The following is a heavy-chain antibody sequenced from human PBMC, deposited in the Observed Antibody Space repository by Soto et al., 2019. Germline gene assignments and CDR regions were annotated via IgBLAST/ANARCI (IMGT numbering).Heavy chain of an antibody. V-gene: IGHV3-48*02. J-gene: IGHJ3*02. CDR1: GFTFSSYA. CDR2: ISVGSGSI. CDR3: VRDDKWAFDI. Sequence: EAHLVESGGGLVQPGRSRRLSCAASGFTFSSYAFNWVRQAPGKGLEWISYISVGSGSIFYADSVKGRFTISRDAAQNSLYLQMNTLRDDDTAIYFCVRDDKWAFDIWGQGTTVIVSS. D-gene: IGHD1-26*01.